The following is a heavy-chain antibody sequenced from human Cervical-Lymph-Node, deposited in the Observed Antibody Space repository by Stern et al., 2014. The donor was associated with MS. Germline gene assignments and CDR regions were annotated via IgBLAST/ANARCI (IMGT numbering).Heavy chain of an antibody. J-gene: IGHJ4*02. CDR2: INPSGGTT. V-gene: IGHV1-46*01. D-gene: IGHD3-22*01. CDR3: ARGDYYDSSGYSPGDDY. CDR1: GYTFTSYY. Sequence: VQLVESGAEVKKPGASVKVSCKASGYTFTSYYMHWVRQAPGQGLEWIGIINPSGGTTNAAQKFQGRVTMTRDTSTSTVYMELSSLRSEDTAVYYCARGDYYDSSGYSPGDDYWGQGTLVTVSS.